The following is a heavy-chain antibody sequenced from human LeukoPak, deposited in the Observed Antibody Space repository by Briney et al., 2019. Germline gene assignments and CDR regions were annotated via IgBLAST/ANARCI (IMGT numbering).Heavy chain of an antibody. V-gene: IGHV4-34*01. J-gene: IGHJ4*02. Sequence: SETLSLTCDVYGGSLSGYYWSWIRQPPGMGLEWIGEINHSGETNYNPSLKSRVAMSVDSSKTQFSLERRSVTAADTAMYYCARGQWLDNSWGQGTLVTVSS. CDR3: ARGQWLDNS. D-gene: IGHD6-19*01. CDR1: GGSLSGYY. CDR2: INHSGET.